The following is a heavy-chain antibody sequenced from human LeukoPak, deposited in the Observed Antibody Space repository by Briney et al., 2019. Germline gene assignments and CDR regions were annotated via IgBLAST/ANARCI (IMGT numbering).Heavy chain of an antibody. CDR2: ISYDGSNK. CDR1: GFTFSSYA. D-gene: IGHD4-17*01. CDR3: AKDRHIGSVGLRPWDYGMDV. J-gene: IGHJ6*02. V-gene: IGHV3-30-3*01. Sequence: GGSPRLSCAASGFTFSSYAMHWVRQAPGKGLEWVAVISYDGSNKYYADSVKGRFTISRDNSKNTLYLQMNSLRAEDTAVYYCAKDRHIGSVGLRPWDYGMDVWGQGTTVTVSS.